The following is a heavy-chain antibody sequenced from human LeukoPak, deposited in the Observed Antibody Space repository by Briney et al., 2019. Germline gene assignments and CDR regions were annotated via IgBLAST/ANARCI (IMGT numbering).Heavy chain of an antibody. CDR2: ISYDGSNK. V-gene: IGHV3-30*18. D-gene: IGHD3-9*01. Sequence: PGGSLRLSCAASGFTFSRNGMHWVRQAPGKGLEWVAVISYDGSNKYYADSVKGRFTISRDNSKNTLYLQMNSLRAEDTAVYYCAKLGNYYDILTGFDYWGQGTLVTVSS. J-gene: IGHJ4*02. CDR1: GFTFSRNG. CDR3: AKLGNYYDILTGFDY.